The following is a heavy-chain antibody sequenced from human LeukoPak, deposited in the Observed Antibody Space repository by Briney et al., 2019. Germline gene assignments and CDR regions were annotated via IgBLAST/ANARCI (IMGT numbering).Heavy chain of an antibody. CDR1: GGSISSSSYY. Sequence: SETLSLTCTASGGSISSSSYYWSWLRQPPGTGLEWIGSIYYSGSTYYNPSLKSRVAISVDTSKNQFSLKLSSVTAADTAVYYCARHLGSSSPRHFDYWGQGTLVTVSS. V-gene: IGHV4-39*01. D-gene: IGHD6-13*01. CDR3: ARHLGSSSPRHFDY. CDR2: IYYSGST. J-gene: IGHJ4*02.